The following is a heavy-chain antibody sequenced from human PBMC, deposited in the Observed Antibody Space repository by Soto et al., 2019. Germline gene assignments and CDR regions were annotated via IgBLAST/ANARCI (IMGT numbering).Heavy chain of an antibody. CDR1: GGSISSYY. CDR2: IYYSGST. CDR3: ARRYGYSFDY. D-gene: IGHD1-1*01. J-gene: IGHJ4*02. Sequence: QVQLQESSTGLVKPSETLSLTCTVSGGSISSYYWSWIRQPPGKGLEWIGYIYYSGSTNYNPSLKSRVTISVDTSKNQFSLKLSSVTAADTAVYYCARRYGYSFDYWGQGTLVTVSS. V-gene: IGHV4-59*08.